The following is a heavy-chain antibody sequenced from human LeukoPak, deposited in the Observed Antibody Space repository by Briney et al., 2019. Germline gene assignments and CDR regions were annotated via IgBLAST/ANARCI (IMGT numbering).Heavy chain of an antibody. Sequence: GASVKVSCKASGYTFTGYYMHWVRQAPGQGLEWMGWINPNSGGTNYAQKFQGRVTMTRDTSISTAYMELSRLRSDDTAVYYCARVRYGYSSSYRYYFDYWGQGTLVTVSS. CDR1: GYTFTGYY. V-gene: IGHV1-2*02. CDR2: INPNSGGT. CDR3: ARVRYGYSSSYRYYFDY. J-gene: IGHJ4*02. D-gene: IGHD6-6*01.